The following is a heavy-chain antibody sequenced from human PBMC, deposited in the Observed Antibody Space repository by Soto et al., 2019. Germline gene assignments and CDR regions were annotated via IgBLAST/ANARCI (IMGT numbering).Heavy chain of an antibody. CDR3: ARLLYGDYAYYYGMDV. Sequence: HPGGSLRLSCAASGFTFSSYEMNWVRQAPGKGLEWVSYISSSGSTIYYADSVKGRFTISRDNAKNSLYLQMNSLRAEDTAVYYCARLLYGDYAYYYGMDVWGQGTTVTVSS. V-gene: IGHV3-48*03. J-gene: IGHJ6*02. D-gene: IGHD4-17*01. CDR2: ISSSGSTI. CDR1: GFTFSSYE.